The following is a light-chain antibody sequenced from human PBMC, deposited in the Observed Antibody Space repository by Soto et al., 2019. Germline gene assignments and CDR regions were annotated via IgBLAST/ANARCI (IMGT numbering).Light chain of an antibody. CDR2: AAS. V-gene: IGKV1-12*01. Sequence: DIQMTQSPSSVSASVGDRVTMTCRSSEDISTWLAWYQQKPGKAPKLLIYAASSLQSGVPSRLSGSGSGTDFTLTISSLQPEDFATYYCQHADSFPLITFGQGTRLEI. CDR3: QHADSFPLIT. CDR1: EDISTW. J-gene: IGKJ5*01.